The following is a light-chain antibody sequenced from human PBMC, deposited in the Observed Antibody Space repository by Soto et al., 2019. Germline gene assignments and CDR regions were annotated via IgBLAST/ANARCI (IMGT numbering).Light chain of an antibody. CDR1: QSVSSN. V-gene: IGKV3-15*01. CDR2: GAS. CDR3: QQYNNWPPWT. J-gene: IGKJ1*01. Sequence: EIVMTQSPATLSVSPGERATLSCRASQSVSSNLAWYQQKPGQAPRLLIYGASTRATGIPARFSGSGSGTDFTLTISRLQSEDFAFYYCQQYNNWPPWTFGQGTKVEIK.